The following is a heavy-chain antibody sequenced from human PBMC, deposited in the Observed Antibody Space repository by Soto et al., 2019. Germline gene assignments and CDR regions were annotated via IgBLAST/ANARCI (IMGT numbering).Heavy chain of an antibody. J-gene: IGHJ4*02. D-gene: IGHD3-10*01. V-gene: IGHV3-7*01. CDR3: ASVSGASFDF. CDR1: GFTFSSYW. CDR2: IKQDGSEK. Sequence: EVQLVESGGGLVQPGGSLRLSCAASGFTFSSYWMSWVRQAPGKGLEYVANIKQDGSEKYYVDSVKGRFTISRDNARNSLYPQMNSLRAEDTAVYYCASVSGASFDFWGQGTLVTVSS.